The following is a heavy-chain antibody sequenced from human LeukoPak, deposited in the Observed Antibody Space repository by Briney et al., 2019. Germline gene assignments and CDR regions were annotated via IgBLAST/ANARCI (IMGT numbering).Heavy chain of an antibody. CDR1: GGSISSYY. Sequence: SETLSLTCTVSGGSISSYYWSWIRQPAGKGLEWIGRIYTSGSTNYNPSLKSRVTMSVDTSKNQFSLKLSSVTAADTAVYYCARDAHPGPLCSSTSCAHYDAFDIWGQGTMVTVSS. CDR2: IYTSGST. J-gene: IGHJ3*02. CDR3: ARDAHPGPLCSSTSCAHYDAFDI. D-gene: IGHD2-2*01. V-gene: IGHV4-4*07.